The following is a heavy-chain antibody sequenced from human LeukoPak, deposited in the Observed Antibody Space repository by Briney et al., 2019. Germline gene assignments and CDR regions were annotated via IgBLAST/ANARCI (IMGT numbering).Heavy chain of an antibody. Sequence: ASAKVPCKASGGTFSSYAISWVRQAPGQGLEWMGRIIPIFGTANYAQKFQGRVTITTDESTSTAYMELSSLRSEDTAVYYCASTLAYCSGGSCPFDYWGQGTLVTVSS. V-gene: IGHV1-69*05. J-gene: IGHJ4*02. CDR3: ASTLAYCSGGSCPFDY. CDR1: GGTFSSYA. CDR2: IIPIFGTA. D-gene: IGHD2-15*01.